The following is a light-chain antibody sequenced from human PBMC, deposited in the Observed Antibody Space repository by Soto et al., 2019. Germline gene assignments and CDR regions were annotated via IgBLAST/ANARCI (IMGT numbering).Light chain of an antibody. Sequence: DIQMTQSPSYLSASVGDRVTITCRASQSINNYLNWYRQRPGKAPKLLIYTASSFHSGVPSRFRGSGSGTDFTLTISGLQPEDFATYYCQQSYNTPRVAFGPGTKVDIK. J-gene: IGKJ3*01. CDR3: QQSYNTPRVA. CDR2: TAS. V-gene: IGKV1-39*01. CDR1: QSINNY.